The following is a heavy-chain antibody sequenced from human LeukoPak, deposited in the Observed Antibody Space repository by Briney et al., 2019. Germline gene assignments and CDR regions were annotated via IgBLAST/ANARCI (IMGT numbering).Heavy chain of an antibody. V-gene: IGHV3-74*01. CDR1: GFTFSSHL. J-gene: IGHJ4*02. CDR3: AKASLSGITATTDY. Sequence: GGSLRLSCAASGFTFSSHLMHWVRQAPGKGLVWVSRISSDGTYTNYADSVRGRFTISRDNSKNTLYLQMNCLRAEDTAVYYCAKASLSGITATTDYWGQGTLVAVSS. D-gene: IGHD1-7*01. CDR2: ISSDGTYT.